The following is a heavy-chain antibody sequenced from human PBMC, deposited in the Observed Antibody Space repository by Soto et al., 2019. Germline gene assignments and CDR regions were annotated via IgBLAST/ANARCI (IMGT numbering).Heavy chain of an antibody. V-gene: IGHV3-23*01. CDR3: AKDLRGQWRPGPSGLSENY. D-gene: IGHD3-16*02. J-gene: IGHJ4*02. CDR2: ISGSGGST. CDR1: GFTFSSYA. Sequence: HPGGSLRLSCAASGFTFSSYAMSWVRQAPGKGLEWVSAISGSGGSTYYADSVKGRFTISRDNSKNTLYLQMNSLRAEDTAVYYCAKDLRGQWRPGPSGLSENYWGQGTLVTVSS.